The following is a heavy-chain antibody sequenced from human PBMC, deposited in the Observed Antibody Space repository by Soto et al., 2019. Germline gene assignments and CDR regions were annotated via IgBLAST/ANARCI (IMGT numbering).Heavy chain of an antibody. CDR3: AISGYCSGGTCYSVY. V-gene: IGHV1-18*01. J-gene: IGHJ4*02. CDR1: GYTFTSYG. D-gene: IGHD2-15*01. CDR2: ISAYNGNT. Sequence: GASVKVSCKASGYTFTSYGINWVRQAPGQGLEWMGWISAYNGNTNYAQKLQGRVTLTTDTSTSTVYMELRSLRSDDTAVYYCAISGYCSGGTCYSVYWGQGTLVTVSS.